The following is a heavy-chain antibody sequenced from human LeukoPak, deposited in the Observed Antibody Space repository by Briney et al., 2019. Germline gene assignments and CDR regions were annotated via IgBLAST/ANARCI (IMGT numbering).Heavy chain of an antibody. J-gene: IGHJ6*03. V-gene: IGHV4-39*01. CDR2: LSYSGST. CDR3: ARHISMGGSYYYMDV. D-gene: IGHD3-16*01. CDR1: GGSISSSSYY. Sequence: SETLSLTCTVSGGSISSSSYYWGWIRQPPGKGLEWIGSLSYSGSTYYNPSLKSRVSISLDTSKNQLSLRLSSVTAADTAVYYCARHISMGGSYYYMDVWGKGTTVTVSS.